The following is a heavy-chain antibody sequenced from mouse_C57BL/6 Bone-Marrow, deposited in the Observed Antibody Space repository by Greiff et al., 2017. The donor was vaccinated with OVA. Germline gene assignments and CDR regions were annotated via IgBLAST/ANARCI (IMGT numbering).Heavy chain of an antibody. CDR1: GFTFSSYA. D-gene: IGHD5-1*01. Sequence: EVNVVESGGGLVKPGGSLKLSCAASGFTFSSYAMSWVRQTPEKRLEWVATISDGGSYTYYPDNVKGRFTISRDNAKNNLYLQMSHLKSEDTAMYYCARVPYYYAMDYWGQGTSVTVSS. J-gene: IGHJ4*01. V-gene: IGHV5-4*03. CDR3: ARVPYYYAMDY. CDR2: ISDGGSYT.